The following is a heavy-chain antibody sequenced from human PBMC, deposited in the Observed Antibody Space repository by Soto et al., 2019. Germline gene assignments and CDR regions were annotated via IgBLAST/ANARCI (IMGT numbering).Heavy chain of an antibody. V-gene: IGHV3-23*01. CDR1: GFTFSSYA. CDR3: AKDGEVLRYFDRSPPPTLNWFDP. CDR2: ISGSGGST. D-gene: IGHD3-9*01. J-gene: IGHJ5*02. Sequence: GGSLRLSCAASGFTFSSYAMSWVRQAPGKGLEWVSAISGSGGSTYYADSVKGRFTISRDNSKNTLYLQMNSLRAEDTAVYYCAKDGEVLRYFDRSPPPTLNWFDPWGQGTLVTVSS.